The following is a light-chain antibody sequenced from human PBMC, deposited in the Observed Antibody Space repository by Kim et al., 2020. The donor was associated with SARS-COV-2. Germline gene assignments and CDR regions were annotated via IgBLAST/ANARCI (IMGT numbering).Light chain of an antibody. CDR1: SSDVSGSIH. J-gene: IGLJ3*02. V-gene: IGLV2-14*03. CDR2: VVN. Sequence: HPSPNARPGTSSDVSGSIHVSCYKQHPHKAPKLIIYVVNQQPSGASDPFSGSKAANTASLPISGPQAEDEAEYYCSSFTTIGTWVFGGGPQLTVL. CDR3: SSFTTIGTWV.